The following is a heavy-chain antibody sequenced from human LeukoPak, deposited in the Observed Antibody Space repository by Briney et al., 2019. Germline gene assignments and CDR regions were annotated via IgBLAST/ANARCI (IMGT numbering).Heavy chain of an antibody. CDR2: IYYSGST. CDR1: GGSISSYY. Sequence: SETLSLTCTVSGGSISSYYWSWIRQPPGKGLEWIGYIYYSGSTNYNPSLKSRVTISVDTSKNQFSLKLSSVTAADTAVYYCLTFIAAAGYFDYWGQGTLVTVSS. CDR3: LTFIAAAGYFDY. D-gene: IGHD6-13*01. V-gene: IGHV4-59*01. J-gene: IGHJ4*02.